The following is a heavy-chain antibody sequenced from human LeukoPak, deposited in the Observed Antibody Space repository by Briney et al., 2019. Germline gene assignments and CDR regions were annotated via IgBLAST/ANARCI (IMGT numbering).Heavy chain of an antibody. V-gene: IGHV3-30*18. Sequence: GGSLRLSCAASGFTFSSYGMHWVRQAPGKGLEWVAVISYDGSNKYYADSVKGRFTISRDNSKNTLYLQMNSLRAEDTAVYYCAKDGHGYRCSWFDPWGQGTLVTVSS. CDR1: GFTFSSYG. CDR3: AKDGHGYRCSWFDP. J-gene: IGHJ5*02. CDR2: ISYDGSNK. D-gene: IGHD5-18*01.